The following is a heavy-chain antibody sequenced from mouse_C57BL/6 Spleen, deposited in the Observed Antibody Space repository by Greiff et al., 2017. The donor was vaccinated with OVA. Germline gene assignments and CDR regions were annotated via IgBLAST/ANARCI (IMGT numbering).Heavy chain of an antibody. CDR2: IDPSDSYT. CDR1: GYTFTSYW. V-gene: IGHV1-59*01. Sequence: VQLQQPGAELVRPGTSVKLSCKASGYTFTSYWMHWVKQRPGQGLEWIGVIDPSDSYTNYNQKFKGKATLTVDTSSSTAYMQLSSLTSEDSAVYYCAREGYDYDYWGQGTTLTVSS. D-gene: IGHD2-4*01. J-gene: IGHJ2*01. CDR3: AREGYDYDY.